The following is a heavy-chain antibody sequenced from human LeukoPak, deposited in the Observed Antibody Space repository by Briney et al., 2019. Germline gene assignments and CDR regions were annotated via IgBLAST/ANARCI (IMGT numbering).Heavy chain of an antibody. D-gene: IGHD5-12*01. J-gene: IGHJ4*02. V-gene: IGHV3-21*01. CDR1: GFTFSSYS. Sequence: GGSLRLSCAASGFTFSSYSMNWVRQAPGKGLEWASSISSSSSYIYYADSVKGRFTISRDNAKNSLYLQMNSLRAEDTAVYYCARGASGPGVATIVYWGQGTLVTVSS. CDR2: ISSSSSYI. CDR3: ARGASGPGVATIVY.